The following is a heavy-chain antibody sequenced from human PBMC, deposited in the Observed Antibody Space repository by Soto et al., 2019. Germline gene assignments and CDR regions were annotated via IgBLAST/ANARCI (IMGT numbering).Heavy chain of an antibody. J-gene: IGHJ5*02. D-gene: IGHD6-6*01. CDR1: GGTFSSYA. CDR2: IIPIFGTA. V-gene: IGHV1-69*01. CDR3: ARGGCRRSSSWWFDP. Sequence: HVQLVQSGAEVKKPGSSVKVSCRASGGTFSSYAISWVRQAPGQGLEWMGGIIPIFGTANYAQKFQGRVTITADESTSTAHMELSSLRSEVRAVYYCARGGCRRSSSWWFDPWGQGTLVTVSS.